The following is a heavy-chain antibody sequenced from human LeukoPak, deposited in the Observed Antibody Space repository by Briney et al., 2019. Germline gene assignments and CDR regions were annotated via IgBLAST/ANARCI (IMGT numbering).Heavy chain of an antibody. CDR2: INPNSGGT. V-gene: IGHV1-2*02. CDR3: ARVSPNYYDILTGYGYYYYMDV. J-gene: IGHJ6*03. D-gene: IGHD3-9*01. Sequence: GASVKVSCKASGYTFTGYYMHWVRQAPGQGLEWMGWINPNSGGTNYAQKFQGRVTMTRDTSISTAYMELSRLRSDDTAVYYCARVSPNYYDILTGYGYYYYMDVWGKGTTVTISS. CDR1: GYTFTGYY.